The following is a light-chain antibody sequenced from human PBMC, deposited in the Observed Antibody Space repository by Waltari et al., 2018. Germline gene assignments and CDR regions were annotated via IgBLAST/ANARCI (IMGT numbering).Light chain of an antibody. CDR3: SSYTTGSTRYV. CDR1: SSDIGAYNF. Sequence: QSALTQPASVSGSPGQSITISCTGTSSDIGAYNFVSWYQKHPGKAPKVMIYDVNNRPSGVSSPFSGSKAGNTASLTISGLQAEDEADYYCSSYTTGSTRYVFGSWTKVTVL. CDR2: DVN. V-gene: IGLV2-14*03. J-gene: IGLJ1*01.